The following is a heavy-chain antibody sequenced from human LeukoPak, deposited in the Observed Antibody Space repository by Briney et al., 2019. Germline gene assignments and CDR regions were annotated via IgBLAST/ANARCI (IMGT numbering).Heavy chain of an antibody. J-gene: IGHJ3*02. Sequence: SVKVSCKASGYTFTGYYMHWVRQAPGQGLEWMGWINPNSGDTNYAQKFQGRVTMTRDTSISTAYMDLSRLRSDDTAVYYCARDFWSGNDAFAIWGQGTMVTVSS. CDR1: GYTFTGYY. CDR2: INPNSGDT. D-gene: IGHD3-3*01. V-gene: IGHV1-2*02. CDR3: ARDFWSGNDAFAI.